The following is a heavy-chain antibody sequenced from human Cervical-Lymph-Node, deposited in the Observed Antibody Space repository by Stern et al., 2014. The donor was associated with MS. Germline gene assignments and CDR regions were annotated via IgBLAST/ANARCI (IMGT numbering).Heavy chain of an antibody. D-gene: IGHD2-2*01. CDR3: ATWGEVVDDYYYGLDV. Sequence: QVQLQESGPGLVKPSETLSLTCSVSGGSINSYYWTWIRQPAGKGLEYIGHIYTSGSTKCNPSLRRRVTMSIDTSKNQLSLKLNFVTAADTAVYYCATWGEVVDDYYYGLDVWGQGTTVTVSS. CDR2: IYTSGST. V-gene: IGHV4-4*07. CDR1: GGSINSYY. J-gene: IGHJ6*02.